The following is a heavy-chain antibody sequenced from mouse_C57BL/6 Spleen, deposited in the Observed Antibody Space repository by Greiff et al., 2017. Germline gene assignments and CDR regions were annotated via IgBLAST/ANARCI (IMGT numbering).Heavy chain of an antibody. Sequence: EVQRVESGGGLVQPGGSLKLSCAASGFTFSSYAMSWVRQTPEKRLEWVATISDGGSYTYYPDNVKGRFTISRDNAKNHLYLQMSHLKFEDTAMYYCARDESYSAMDYWGQGTSVTGSS. CDR1: GFTFSSYA. CDR2: ISDGGSYT. V-gene: IGHV5-4*01. J-gene: IGHJ4*01. CDR3: ARDESYSAMDY.